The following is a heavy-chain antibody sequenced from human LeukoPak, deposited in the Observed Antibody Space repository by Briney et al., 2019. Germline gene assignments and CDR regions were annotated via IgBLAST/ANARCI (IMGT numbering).Heavy chain of an antibody. V-gene: IGHV4-39*01. CDR1: GDSISSRSYY. CDR2: IYYSGST. CDR3: ATLYGDYPPELLVPWFDP. J-gene: IGHJ5*02. Sequence: SETLSLTCTVSGDSISSRSYYWGWIRQPPGKGLEWIGSIYYSGSTYYNPSLKSRVTISVDTSKNQFSLKLSSVTAADTAVYYCATLYGDYPPELLVPWFDPWGQGTLVTVSS. D-gene: IGHD4-17*01.